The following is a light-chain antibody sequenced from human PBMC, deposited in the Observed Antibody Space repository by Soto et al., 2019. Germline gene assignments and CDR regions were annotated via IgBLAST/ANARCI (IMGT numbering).Light chain of an antibody. Sequence: SYELTQPTSVSVSPGQTASITCSGDKLGDKYVCWYQQKPGQSPVVVIYQDTKRPSGIPERFSGSNSGNTATLTISGTQTMDEADYYCQAWDSSTAVFGGGTKVTVL. V-gene: IGLV3-1*01. CDR3: QAWDSSTAV. CDR1: KLGDKY. CDR2: QDT. J-gene: IGLJ2*01.